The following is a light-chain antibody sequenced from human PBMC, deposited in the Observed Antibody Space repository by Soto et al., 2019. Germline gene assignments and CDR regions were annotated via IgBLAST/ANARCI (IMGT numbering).Light chain of an antibody. CDR1: QSISSY. CDR3: QQSYSTPWT. J-gene: IGKJ1*01. CDR2: AAS. V-gene: IGKV1-39*01. Sequence: DIQMTQSPSSLSASVGDRVTITCRASQSISSYLNWYQQKPGKAPKLLIYAASSLPSGVPSRFSGSVSGTDFALTIKSPQPEDSATYYCQQSYSTPWTFGQGTKVEF.